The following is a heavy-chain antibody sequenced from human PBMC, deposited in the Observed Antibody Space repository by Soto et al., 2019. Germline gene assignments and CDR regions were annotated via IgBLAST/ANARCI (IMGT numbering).Heavy chain of an antibody. V-gene: IGHV4-34*01. CDR3: ARSHCTNGVCYTGGDMDV. CDR2: INHSGST. J-gene: IGHJ6*03. D-gene: IGHD2-8*01. Sequence: PSETLSLTCAVYGGSFSGYYWSWIRQPPGKGLEWIGEINHSGSTNYNPSLKSRVTISVDTSKNQFSLKLSSVTAADTAVYYCARSHCTNGVCYTGGDMDVWGKGTTVTVSS. CDR1: GGSFSGYY.